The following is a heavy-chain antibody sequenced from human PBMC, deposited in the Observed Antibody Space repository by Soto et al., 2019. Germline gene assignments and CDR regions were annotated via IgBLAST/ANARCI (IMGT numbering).Heavy chain of an antibody. V-gene: IGHV5-51*01. Sequence: LGESLKISCKGSGYSFTNYWIGWVRQMPGKGLEWMGIIYPGDSDTRYSPSFQGQVTISADKSISTAYLQWSSLKASDTAMYYCARHAPYSSSWYVDYWGQGTLVTVSS. J-gene: IGHJ4*02. CDR2: IYPGDSDT. CDR3: ARHAPYSSSWYVDY. D-gene: IGHD6-13*01. CDR1: GYSFTNYW.